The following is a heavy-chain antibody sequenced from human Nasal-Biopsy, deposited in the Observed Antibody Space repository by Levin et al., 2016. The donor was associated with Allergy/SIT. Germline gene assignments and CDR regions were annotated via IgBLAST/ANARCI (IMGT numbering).Heavy chain of an antibody. Sequence: GGSLRLSCSPSGFILHTYAMHWVRQAPGKGLQYVSGITKDGGTTDYAAPVTGRFTISRDDSRNMVFLQMDSLKSEDSAVYYCTSFDQFGGFHTWGQGTLVTVSS. CDR1: GFILHTYA. CDR2: ITKDGGTT. CDR3: TSFDQFGGFHT. D-gene: IGHD2-15*01. J-gene: IGHJ3*02. V-gene: IGHV3-64*04.